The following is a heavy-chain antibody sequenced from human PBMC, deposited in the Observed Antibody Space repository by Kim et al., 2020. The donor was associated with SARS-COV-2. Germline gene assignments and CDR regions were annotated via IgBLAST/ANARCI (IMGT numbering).Heavy chain of an antibody. CDR1: GFTFSNAW. CDR2: IKSKTDGGTT. CDR3: TTSGYIGYDMGSYFDY. Sequence: GGSLRLSCAASGFTFSNAWMSWVRQAPGKGLEWVGRIKSKTDGGTTDYSAPVKGRFTISRDNPKITLYLQMNSLKTEDTSVYYCTTSGYIGYDMGSYFDYWGQGTLVTVSS. V-gene: IGHV3-15*01. D-gene: IGHD5-12*01. J-gene: IGHJ4*02.